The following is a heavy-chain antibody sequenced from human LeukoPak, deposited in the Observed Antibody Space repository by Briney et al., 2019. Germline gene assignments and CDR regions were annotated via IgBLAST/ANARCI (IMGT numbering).Heavy chain of an antibody. CDR1: GGSISSGSYY. CDR2: IYTSGST. J-gene: IGHJ4*02. V-gene: IGHV4-61*02. CDR3: ARVRLRRYFDY. Sequence: SETLSLTCTVSGGSISSGSYYWSWIRQPAGKGLEWIGRIYTSGSTNYNPSLKSRVTISVDTSKNQFSLKLSSVTAADTAVYYCARVRLRRYFDYWGQGTLVTVSS. D-gene: IGHD2-8*01.